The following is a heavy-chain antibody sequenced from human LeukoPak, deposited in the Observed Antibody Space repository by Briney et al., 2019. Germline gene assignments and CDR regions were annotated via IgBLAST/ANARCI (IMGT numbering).Heavy chain of an antibody. CDR1: GSTFSRYW. V-gene: IGHV3-7*01. CDR3: ASAAGWELGY. J-gene: IGHJ4*02. CDR2: VKQDGSEK. D-gene: IGHD3-10*01. Sequence: PGGSLRLSCAASGSTFSRYWMRWVRQTPEKGLEWVANVKQDGSEKNYVDSVKGRFTISRDNAKNSLYLQMNSLRAEDTAVYYCASAAGWELGYWGQGTLVTVSS.